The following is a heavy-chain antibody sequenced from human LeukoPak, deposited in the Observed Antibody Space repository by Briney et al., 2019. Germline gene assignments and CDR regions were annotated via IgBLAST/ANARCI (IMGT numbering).Heavy chain of an antibody. J-gene: IGHJ5*02. CDR1: GGSISSSSYY. CDR2: IYYSGST. Sequence: SETLSLTCTVSGGSISSSSYYWGWIRQPPGKGLAWFGRIYYSGSTYYNPSLKSRATISVDTSKNQFSLKLSSVTAADTAVYYCARHVKGSGSNWFDPWGQGTLVTVSS. CDR3: ARHVKGSGSNWFDP. D-gene: IGHD3-10*01. V-gene: IGHV4-39*01.